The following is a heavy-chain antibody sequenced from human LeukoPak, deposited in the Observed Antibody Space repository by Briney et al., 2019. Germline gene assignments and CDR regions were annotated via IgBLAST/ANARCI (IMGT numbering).Heavy chain of an antibody. J-gene: IGHJ4*02. CDR1: GFSFSSYS. Sequence: GGSLRLSCAASGFSFSSYSMNWVRQAPGKGREWVSSISSSSGYIYYADSVKGRFTISRDNSKNTLYLQMNSLRAEDTAVYYCAKRIAAASGQIDYWGQGTLVTVSS. CDR3: AKRIAAASGQIDY. V-gene: IGHV3-21*04. CDR2: ISSSSGYI. D-gene: IGHD6-13*01.